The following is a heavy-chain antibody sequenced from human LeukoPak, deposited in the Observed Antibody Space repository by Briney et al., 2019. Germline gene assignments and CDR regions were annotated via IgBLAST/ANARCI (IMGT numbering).Heavy chain of an antibody. J-gene: IGHJ4*02. CDR1: GYTFTSYY. CDR3: AREVYYYDSSGYYQPEPFDY. Sequence: ASVKVSCKASGYTFTSYYMHWVRQAPGQGLEWMGWINPNSGGTNYAQKFRGRVTMTRDTSISTAYMELSRLRSDDTAVYYCAREVYYYDSSGYYQPEPFDYWGQGTLVTVSS. V-gene: IGHV1-2*02. CDR2: INPNSGGT. D-gene: IGHD3-22*01.